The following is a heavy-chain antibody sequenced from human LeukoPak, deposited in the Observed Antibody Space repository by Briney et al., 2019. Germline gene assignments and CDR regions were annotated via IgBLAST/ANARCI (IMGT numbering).Heavy chain of an antibody. J-gene: IGHJ4*02. CDR3: ATDPPLSPLGGSLQVDY. D-gene: IGHD1-26*01. V-gene: IGHV1-69-2*01. CDR2: VDPEDGET. CDR1: GYTFTDYY. Sequence: ASVKISCKVSGYTFTDYYMHWVQQAPGKGLEWMVLVDPEDGETIYAEKFHGRVTITADTSTDTAYMELSSLRSEDTAVYYCATDPPLSPLGGSLQVDYWGQGTLVAVSS.